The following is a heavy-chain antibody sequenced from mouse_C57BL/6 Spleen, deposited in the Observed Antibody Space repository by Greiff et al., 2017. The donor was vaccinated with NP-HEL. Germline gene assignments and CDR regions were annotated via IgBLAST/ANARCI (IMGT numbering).Heavy chain of an antibody. CDR2: INPYNGGT. Sequence: VQLQQSGPVLVKPGASVKMSCKASGYTFTDYYMNWVKQSHGKSLEWIGVINPYNGGTSYNQKFKGKATLTVDKSSSTAYMELNSLTSEDSAVYYCARYTTSLYFDYWGQGTTLTVSS. J-gene: IGHJ2*01. V-gene: IGHV1-19*01. CDR3: ARYTTSLYFDY. D-gene: IGHD1-1*01. CDR1: GYTFTDYY.